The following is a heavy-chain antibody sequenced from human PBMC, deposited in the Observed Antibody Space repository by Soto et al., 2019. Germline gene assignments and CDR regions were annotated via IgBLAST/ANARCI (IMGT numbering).Heavy chain of an antibody. J-gene: IGHJ6*02. CDR2: IIPIFGTA. CDR1: GGTFSSYA. V-gene: IGHV1-69*12. D-gene: IGHD4-17*01. Sequence: QVQLVQSGAEVKKPGSSVKVSCKASGGTFSSYAISWVRQALGQGLEWMGGIIPIFGTANYAQKFQGRVTITADESTSTAYMELSSLRSEDTAVYYCANFGRYGDQGGMDVWGQGTTVTVSS. CDR3: ANFGRYGDQGGMDV.